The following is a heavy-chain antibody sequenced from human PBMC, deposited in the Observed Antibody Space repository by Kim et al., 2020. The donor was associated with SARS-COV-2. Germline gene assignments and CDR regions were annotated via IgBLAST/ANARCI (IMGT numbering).Heavy chain of an antibody. Sequence: GGSLRLSCAASGFTFNTYTMDWVRQAAGKGLEWVSSITVSSTHIYYADSVEGRFTISRDNARNSVYLQTNSLRVDDTAIYYCARGWFGQVGDYSGQGA. CDR3: ARGWFGQVGDY. CDR2: ITVSSTHI. J-gene: IGHJ4*02. CDR1: GFTFNTYT. D-gene: IGHD3-10*01. V-gene: IGHV3-21*01.